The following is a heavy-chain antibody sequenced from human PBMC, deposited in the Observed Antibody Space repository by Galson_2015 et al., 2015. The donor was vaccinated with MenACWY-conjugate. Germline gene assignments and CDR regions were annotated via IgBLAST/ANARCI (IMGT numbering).Heavy chain of an antibody. CDR3: GKDKVADPAMVIEH. D-gene: IGHD5-18*01. V-gene: IGHV3-23*01. CDR1: RFTFNNSA. CDR2: ISDRGRYS. Sequence: PRPSVPATRFTFNNSALNWPRRGPWKGLEWLSVISDRGRYSTHADAVTGRCGISRDNSHDTVFLQMTSLGVEDTAVYFCGKDKVADPAMVIEHWGQGALVSVSS. J-gene: IGHJ1*01.